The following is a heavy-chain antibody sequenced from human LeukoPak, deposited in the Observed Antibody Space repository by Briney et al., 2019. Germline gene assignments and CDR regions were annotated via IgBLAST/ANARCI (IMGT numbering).Heavy chain of an antibody. CDR3: ARGGYSDGYVY. D-gene: IGHD5-18*01. Sequence: ASVTVSFKSSGYTFTSYGISWVRQAPGQGLEWMGWISPYNGNTNYAQKLQDRVTMTTDTSTSTAYMELRSLRSDDTAVYYCARGGYSDGYVYWGQGTLVTVSS. J-gene: IGHJ4*02. V-gene: IGHV1-18*01. CDR1: GYTFTSYG. CDR2: ISPYNGNT.